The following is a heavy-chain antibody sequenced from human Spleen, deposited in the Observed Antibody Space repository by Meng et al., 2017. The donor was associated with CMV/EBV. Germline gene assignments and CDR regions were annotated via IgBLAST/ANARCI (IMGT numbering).Heavy chain of an antibody. CDR3: ARGRYYDFWSGPLEDYYGMDV. Sequence: GGSLRLSCAASGFIFSDHYMDWVRQAPGKGLEWVGRSRNKANRYTTEYAASVKGRFTISRDESKNSLYLQMNSLRAEDTAVYYCARGRYYDFWSGPLEDYYGMDVWGQGTTVTVSS. V-gene: IGHV3-72*01. CDR1: GFIFSDHY. CDR2: SRNKANRYTT. J-gene: IGHJ6*02. D-gene: IGHD3-3*01.